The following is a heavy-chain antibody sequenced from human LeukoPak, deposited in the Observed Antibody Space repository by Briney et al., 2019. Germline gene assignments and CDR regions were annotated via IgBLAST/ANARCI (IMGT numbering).Heavy chain of an antibody. V-gene: IGHV4-31*03. CDR3: ARGGARYDYYMDV. CDR2: IYYSGST. Sequence: SETLSLTCTVSGGSISSGGYYWSWIRQHPGKGLEWIGYIYYSGSTYYNPSLKSRVTISIDTSKNQFSLKLSSVTAADTAVYYCARGGARYDYYMDVWGKGTTVTVSS. J-gene: IGHJ6*03. CDR1: GGSISSGGYY. D-gene: IGHD1-26*01.